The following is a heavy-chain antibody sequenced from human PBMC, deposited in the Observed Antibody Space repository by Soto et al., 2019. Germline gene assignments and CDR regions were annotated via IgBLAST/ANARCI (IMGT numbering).Heavy chain of an antibody. J-gene: IGHJ6*03. CDR2: ISGSGGST. Sequence: GGSLRLSCAASGFTFSSYAMSWVRQAPGKGLEWVSAISGSGGSTYYADSVKGRFTISRDNSKNTLYLQMNSLRAEDTAVYYCAKLGSRGSGSYQNNYYYYYMDVWGKGTTVTVSS. D-gene: IGHD3-10*01. CDR3: AKLGSRGSGSYQNNYYYYYMDV. V-gene: IGHV3-23*01. CDR1: GFTFSSYA.